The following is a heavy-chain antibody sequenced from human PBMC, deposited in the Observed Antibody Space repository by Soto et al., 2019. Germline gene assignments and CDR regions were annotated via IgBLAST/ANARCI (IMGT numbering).Heavy chain of an antibody. J-gene: IGHJ6*01. Sequence: QVQLVQSGAEVRKPGSSVKVSCRSSGGIFTASAISWVRQAPGQGPEWMGGVIPMFGTANYPQRFQGRVTITADESTNTAYLQLSSLRTEDTAVYFCAVGFKLDYSTLDVWGQGTTVTVSS. CDR3: AVGFKLDYSTLDV. D-gene: IGHD2-15*01. CDR2: VIPMFGTA. V-gene: IGHV1-69*01. CDR1: GGIFTASA.